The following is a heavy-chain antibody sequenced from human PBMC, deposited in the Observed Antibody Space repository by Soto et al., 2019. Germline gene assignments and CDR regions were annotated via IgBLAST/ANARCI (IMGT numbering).Heavy chain of an antibody. CDR3: HGSGY. Sequence: ELQLVESGGGLIQPGGSLRLSCVVSGFTVSSSNYMSWVRQAPGKGLEWVSVIYNGGTTYYADSVKGRFTISRDNYKNTLNHQTNSLRTQDTAMYYRHGSGYWGQGTLVTVST. J-gene: IGHJ4*02. CDR2: IYNGGTT. V-gene: IGHV3-53*01. D-gene: IGHD3-10*01. CDR1: GFTVSSSNY.